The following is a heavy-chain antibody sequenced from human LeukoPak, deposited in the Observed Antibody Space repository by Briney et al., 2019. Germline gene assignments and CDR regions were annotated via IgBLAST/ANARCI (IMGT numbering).Heavy chain of an antibody. CDR2: INPSGGST. J-gene: IGHJ4*02. V-gene: IGHV1-46*01. CDR1: GYTFTIYY. Sequence: ASVTVSFKSSGYTFTIYYMHWVRQAPAQGLEWMGIINPSGGSTSYAQKFQGRVTMTSATSTSTVYMELSSLRSEDTAVYYCARDQVAAAGIDYWGQGTLVTVSS. D-gene: IGHD6-13*01. CDR3: ARDQVAAAGIDY.